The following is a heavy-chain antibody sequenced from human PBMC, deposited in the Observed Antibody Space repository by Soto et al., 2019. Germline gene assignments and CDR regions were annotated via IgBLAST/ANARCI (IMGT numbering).Heavy chain of an antibody. D-gene: IGHD2-21*02. CDR2: INAGNGNT. Sequence: ASVKVSCKASGYTFTSYAMHWVRQAPGQRLEWMGWINAGNGNTKYSQKFQGRVTITRDTSASTAYMELSSLRSEDTAVYYCASAYCGGDCSNYYYGMDVWGQGTTVTASS. J-gene: IGHJ6*02. CDR1: GYTFTSYA. CDR3: ASAYCGGDCSNYYYGMDV. V-gene: IGHV1-3*01.